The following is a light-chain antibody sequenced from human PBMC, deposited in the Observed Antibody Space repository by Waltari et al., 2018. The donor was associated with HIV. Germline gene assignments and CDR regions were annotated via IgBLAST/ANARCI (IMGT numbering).Light chain of an antibody. J-gene: IGKJ1*01. CDR2: TTS. V-gene: IGKV1-39*01. CDR3: QQSFTHPS. Sequence: DIQMTQSPSSLSASVGDRVTITCRAGQSITYYLNWYQQKPGKAPALLIYTTSNLPGGVPSRFIGSGSGADYTLTISSLQPEDSATYYCQQSFTHPSFGPWTQVEV. CDR1: QSITYY.